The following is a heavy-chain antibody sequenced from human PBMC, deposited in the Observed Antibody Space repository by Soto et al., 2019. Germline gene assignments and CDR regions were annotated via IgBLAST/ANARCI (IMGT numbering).Heavy chain of an antibody. V-gene: IGHV1-46*03. CDR3: TRGLASGDY. J-gene: IGHJ4*02. CDR1: GYIFTNFY. Sequence: QVQLVQPGAEVKKPGASVKFSCKASGYIFTNFYIHWVRQAPGQGLEWIGIINPNGGSTNYAQNFQGRVTMTRDTSTITVYMDLSSLRSEDTAVYYCTRGLASGDYWCQGTLITVSS. D-gene: IGHD6-6*01. CDR2: INPNGGST.